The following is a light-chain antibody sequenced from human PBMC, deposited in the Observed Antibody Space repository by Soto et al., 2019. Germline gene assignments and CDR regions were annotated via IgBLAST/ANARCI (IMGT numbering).Light chain of an antibody. CDR3: MQALQTPPYT. J-gene: IGKJ2*01. Sequence: IVMTQSPLSLPVTLGESASISCRSSQSLLHSNGHNYLDWHLQKPGQSPQLLIYLGSNRASGVPDRFSGSGSGTDLTLKISRVEAEDVGVYYCMQALQTPPYTFGQGTKLEIK. CDR2: LGS. V-gene: IGKV2-28*01. CDR1: QSLLHSNGHNY.